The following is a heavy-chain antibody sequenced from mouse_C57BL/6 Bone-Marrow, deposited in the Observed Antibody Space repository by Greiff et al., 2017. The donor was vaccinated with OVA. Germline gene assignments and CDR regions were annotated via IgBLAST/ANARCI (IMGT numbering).Heavy chain of an antibody. J-gene: IGHJ3*01. V-gene: IGHV1-26*01. CDR3: AREGSNLKTWFAY. D-gene: IGHD2-5*01. CDR2: INPNNGGT. Sequence: VQLQQSGPELVKPGASVKISCKASGYTFTDYYMNWVKQSHGKSLEWIGDINPNNGGTSYNQKFKGKATLTVDKSSSTAYMELRSLTSEDSAVYYCAREGSNLKTWFAYWGQGTLVTVSA. CDR1: GYTFTDYY.